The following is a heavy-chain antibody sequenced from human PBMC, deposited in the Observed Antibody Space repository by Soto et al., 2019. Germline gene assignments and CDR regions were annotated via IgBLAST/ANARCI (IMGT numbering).Heavy chain of an antibody. CDR1: GDSVSSNSAA. J-gene: IGHJ6*03. CDR2: TYYRSKWYN. D-gene: IGHD3-3*01. V-gene: IGHV6-1*01. Sequence: QTLSLTCAISGDSVSSNSAAWNWIRQSPSRGLEWLGRTYYRSKWYNDYAVSVKSRITINPDTSKNQFSLKLSSVTAADTAVYYCARSPPPDTIFGVVIMHHYYYYMDVWGKGTTVTVSS. CDR3: ARSPPPDTIFGVVIMHHYYYYMDV.